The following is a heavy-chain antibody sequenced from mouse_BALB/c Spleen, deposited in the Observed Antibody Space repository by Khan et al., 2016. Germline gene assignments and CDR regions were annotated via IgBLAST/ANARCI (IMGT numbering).Heavy chain of an antibody. CDR2: IIYSGST. J-gene: IGHJ4*01. Sequence: VQLQESGPGLMKPSQSLSLTCTVTGYSITSDYAWNWIRQFPGNKLEWMGYIIYSGSTTYTPSLKRRISITRDTSKNPFFLQLNSVTIEDTATYYCASDAPTYAMDYWGQGTSGTVAS. D-gene: IGHD2-3*01. CDR3: ASDAPTYAMDY. V-gene: IGHV3-2*02. CDR1: GYSITSDYA.